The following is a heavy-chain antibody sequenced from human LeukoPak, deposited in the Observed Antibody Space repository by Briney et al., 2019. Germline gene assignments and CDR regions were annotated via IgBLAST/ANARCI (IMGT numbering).Heavy chain of an antibody. J-gene: IGHJ4*02. CDR2: ISGSGGST. D-gene: IGHD3-22*01. CDR1: GFTFSSYA. CDR3: AKDYYDSSGYYYEGY. Sequence: TGGSLRLSCAASGFTFSSYAMSWVRQAPGKGLEWVSAISGSGGSTYYADSVKGRFTISRDNSKNTLYLQMNSLRAEDTAVYYCAKDYYDSSGYYYEGYWGQGTLVTVSS. V-gene: IGHV3-23*01.